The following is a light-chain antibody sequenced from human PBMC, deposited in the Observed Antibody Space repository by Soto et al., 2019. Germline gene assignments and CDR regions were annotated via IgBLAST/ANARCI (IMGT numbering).Light chain of an antibody. CDR2: AAS. V-gene: IGKV3-15*01. Sequence: EIVMTQSPATLSVSPGERATLSCRASQSISSNLAWYQQKPGQAPRLLIYAASTRATGIPARFSGSGSGTEFTLTISSLQSEDFAVFYCQQYNQWPITFGQGTRLEIK. CDR3: QQYNQWPIT. J-gene: IGKJ5*01. CDR1: QSISSN.